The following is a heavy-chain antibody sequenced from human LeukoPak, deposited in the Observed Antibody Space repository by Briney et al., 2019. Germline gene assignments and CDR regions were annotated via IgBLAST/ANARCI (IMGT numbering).Heavy chain of an antibody. CDR1: GFTFSSYS. V-gene: IGHV3-48*02. D-gene: IGHD4-17*01. J-gene: IGHJ1*01. Sequence: QPGGSLRLSCAASGFTFSSYSMNWVRQAPGKGLEWVSYISSSSSTIYYADSVKGRFTISRDNAKNSLYLQMNSLRDEDTAVYYCARGHSPVTTKVSYFQHWGQGTLVTVSS. CDR3: ARGHSPVTTKVSYFQH. CDR2: ISSSSSTI.